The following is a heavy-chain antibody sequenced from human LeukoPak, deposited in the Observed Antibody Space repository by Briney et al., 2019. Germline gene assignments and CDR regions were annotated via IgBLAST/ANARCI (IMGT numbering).Heavy chain of an antibody. V-gene: IGHV1-18*01. D-gene: IGHD3-22*01. J-gene: IGHJ4*02. Sequence: GASVKVSCKASGYTFTSYGISWVRQAPGQGLEWMGWISAYNGNTNYAQKLQGRVTMTTDTSTSTAYMELRSLRSDDTAVYYCARVEYYYDSSCYFPPDYWGQGTLVTVSS. CDR1: GYTFTSYG. CDR3: ARVEYYYDSSCYFPPDY. CDR2: ISAYNGNT.